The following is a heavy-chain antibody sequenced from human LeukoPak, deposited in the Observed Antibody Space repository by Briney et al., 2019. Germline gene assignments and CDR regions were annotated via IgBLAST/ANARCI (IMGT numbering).Heavy chain of an antibody. Sequence: GGSLRLSCAASGFTFSSYAMHWVRQAPGKGLEYVSAISSNGGRTYYANSVKGRSIISRDNSKNTLYLQMGSLRAEDMAVYYCAELGITMIGGVWGKGTTVTISS. D-gene: IGHD3-10*02. CDR1: GFTFSSYA. J-gene: IGHJ6*04. V-gene: IGHV3-64*01. CDR3: AELGITMIGGV. CDR2: ISSNGGRT.